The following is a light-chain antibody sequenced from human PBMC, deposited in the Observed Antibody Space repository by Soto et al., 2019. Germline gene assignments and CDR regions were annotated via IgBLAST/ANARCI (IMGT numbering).Light chain of an antibody. J-gene: IGLJ1*01. CDR2: SND. CDR3: AAWDDSLNGYV. CDR1: SSNIGSNS. Sequence: QSALTQPPSASGTPGQRVTISCSGSSSNIGSNSVNWYQQLPGTAPKLLIYSNDRRPSGVPDRFSGSKSGTSASLAISGLQSEDEADYYCAAWDDSLNGYVFGTGTKVTDL. V-gene: IGLV1-44*01.